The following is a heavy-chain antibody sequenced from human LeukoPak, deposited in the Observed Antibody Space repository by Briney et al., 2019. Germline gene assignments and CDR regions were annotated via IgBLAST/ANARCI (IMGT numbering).Heavy chain of an antibody. D-gene: IGHD6-19*01. V-gene: IGHV3-13*01. CDR2: IGTAGDT. J-gene: IGHJ4*02. Sequence: PGGSLRLSCAASGFTFSSYDMPWVRQATGKGLEWVSAIGTAGDTYYPGSVKGRFTISRENAKNSLYLQMNSLRAGDTAVYYCARELIGGSGFDYWGQGTLVTVSS. CDR3: ARELIGGSGFDY. CDR1: GFTFSSYD.